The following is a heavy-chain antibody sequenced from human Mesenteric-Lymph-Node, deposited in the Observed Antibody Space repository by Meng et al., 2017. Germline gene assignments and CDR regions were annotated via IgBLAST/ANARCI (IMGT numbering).Heavy chain of an antibody. CDR1: GYSISSGYY. Sequence: SETLSLTCTVSGYSISSGYYWGWIRQPPGKGLEWIGSIYHSGSTYYNPSLKSRVTISVDTSKNQFSLKLSSVTAADTAVYYCASGSGSYYYWGQGTRVT. J-gene: IGHJ4*02. D-gene: IGHD1-26*01. CDR3: ASGSGSYYY. V-gene: IGHV4-38-2*02. CDR2: IYHSGST.